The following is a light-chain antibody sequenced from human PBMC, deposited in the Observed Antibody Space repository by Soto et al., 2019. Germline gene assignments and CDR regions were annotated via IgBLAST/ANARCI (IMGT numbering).Light chain of an antibody. CDR3: QQYYNWPRT. CDR1: QSISRY. V-gene: IGKV3-15*01. Sequence: IVLTQSPGTLSLSPWERTTLSCRASQSISRYLAWYQQKPGQAPRLLTYGASTRATGIPARFSGSGSGTEFTLTISSLQPEDFAVYYCQQYYNWPRTFGQGTKVDIK. CDR2: GAS. J-gene: IGKJ1*01.